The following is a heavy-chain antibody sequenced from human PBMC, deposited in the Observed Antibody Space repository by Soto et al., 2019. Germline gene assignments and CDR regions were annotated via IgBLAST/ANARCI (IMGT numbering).Heavy chain of an antibody. CDR2: IIPIFGTA. J-gene: IGHJ6*02. CDR3: ASSPLHLPPYYYGMDV. CDR1: GGTFSSYA. Sequence: QVQLVQSGAAVKKPGSSVKVSCKASGGTFSSYAISWVRQAPGQGLEWMGGIIPIFGTANYAQKFQGRVTITADESTSTAYMELSSLRSEDTAVYYCASSPLHLPPYYYGMDVWGQGTTVTVSS. V-gene: IGHV1-69*01.